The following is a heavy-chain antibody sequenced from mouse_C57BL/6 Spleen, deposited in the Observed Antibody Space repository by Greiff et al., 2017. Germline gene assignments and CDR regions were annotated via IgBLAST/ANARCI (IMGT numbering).Heavy chain of an antibody. Sequence: EVKLMESGGGLVQPGGSLKLSCAASGFTFSDYSMSWVRQTPEKRLEWVAYISNGGGSIYYPATVQGRFTISRDNAKNTLYLQMSCLKSEETAMYCGARQSDSKDEGLDYWGQGTLVTVSA. CDR2: ISNGGGSI. D-gene: IGHD2-5*01. CDR3: ARQSDSKDEGLDY. V-gene: IGHV5-12*01. J-gene: IGHJ3*01. CDR1: GFTFSDYS.